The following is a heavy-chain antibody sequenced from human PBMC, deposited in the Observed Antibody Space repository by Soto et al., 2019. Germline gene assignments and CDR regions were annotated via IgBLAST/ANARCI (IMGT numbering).Heavy chain of an antibody. Sequence: ASETLSLTCTVSGGSISSYYWSWIRQPPGKGLEWIGYIYYSGNTNSNPSLKSRVTISLDTSKNQFSLQLNSVTPEDTAVYYCARDRRAVAAILGPNYFDYWGQGTLVTVS. CDR2: IYYSGNT. CDR3: ARDRRAVAAILGPNYFDY. CDR1: GGSISSYY. D-gene: IGHD6-19*01. V-gene: IGHV4-59*12. J-gene: IGHJ4*02.